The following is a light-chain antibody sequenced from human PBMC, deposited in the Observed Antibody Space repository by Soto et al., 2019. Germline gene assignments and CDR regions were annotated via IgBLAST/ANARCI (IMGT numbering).Light chain of an antibody. CDR3: CSYTTSSTRV. CDR2: EVS. V-gene: IGLV2-14*01. J-gene: IGLJ1*01. Sequence: QSALTQPPSASGSPGQSVTISCTGTSSDVGSYNHVSWYQQHPGKAPKLMIYEVSDRPSGISNRFSGSKSGNTASLTISGLQPEDGADYFCCSYTTSSTRVFGTGTKLTVL. CDR1: SSDVGSYNH.